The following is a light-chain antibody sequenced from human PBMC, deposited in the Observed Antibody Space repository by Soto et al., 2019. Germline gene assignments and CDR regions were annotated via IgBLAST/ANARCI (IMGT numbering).Light chain of an antibody. CDR2: EVS. V-gene: IGLV2-8*01. J-gene: IGLJ1*01. CDR3: SSYAGSNNFV. CDR1: SSDVGGYNY. Sequence: QSVLTQPPSASGSPGQSVTISCTGTSSDVGGYNYVSWYQQHPGKAPKLMIYEVSKRPSGVPDRFSGSKSGNTASLTVSGLQAEDEADYYCSSYAGSNNFVVGTGTKVTVL.